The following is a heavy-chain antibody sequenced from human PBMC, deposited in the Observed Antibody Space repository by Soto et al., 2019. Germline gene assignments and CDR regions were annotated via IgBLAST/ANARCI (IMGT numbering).Heavy chain of an antibody. Sequence: GASVKVSCKASGYTFTSYGISWVRQAPGRGLEWMGWISAYNVNTNYAQKLQGIVTMTTDTSTSTAYMELRSLRSDDTAVYYCARDRLRIAVADTIDYWGQGTLVTVSS. D-gene: IGHD6-19*01. CDR2: ISAYNVNT. V-gene: IGHV1-18*01. J-gene: IGHJ4*02. CDR1: GYTFTSYG. CDR3: ARDRLRIAVADTIDY.